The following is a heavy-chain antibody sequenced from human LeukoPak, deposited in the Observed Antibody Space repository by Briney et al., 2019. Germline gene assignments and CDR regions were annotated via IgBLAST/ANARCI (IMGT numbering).Heavy chain of an antibody. V-gene: IGHV4-59*01. Sequence: SETLSLTCTVSGGSISSYYWSWIRQPPGKGLEWIGYIYYSGSTNYNPSLKSRVTISVDTSKNQFSLKLSSVTAADTAVYYCARGVVVVPGGDYWGQGTLVTVSS. J-gene: IGHJ4*02. CDR3: ARGVVVVPGGDY. D-gene: IGHD2-2*01. CDR1: GGSISSYY. CDR2: IYYSGST.